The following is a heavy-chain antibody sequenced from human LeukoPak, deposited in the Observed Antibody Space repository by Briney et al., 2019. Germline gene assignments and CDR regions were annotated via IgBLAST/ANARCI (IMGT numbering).Heavy chain of an antibody. V-gene: IGHV3-11*01. CDR3: ARYPFAY. Sequence: PGGSLRLSCAASGFAFSDYYMNWIRQAPGKGLEWVSYISNSGSTIYYADSVKGRFTISRDNAKNSLYLQMNSLRAEDTAVYYCARYPFAYWGQGTLVTVSS. J-gene: IGHJ4*02. CDR1: GFAFSDYY. CDR2: ISNSGSTI.